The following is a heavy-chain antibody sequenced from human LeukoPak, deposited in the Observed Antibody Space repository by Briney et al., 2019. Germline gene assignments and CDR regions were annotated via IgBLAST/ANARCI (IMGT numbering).Heavy chain of an antibody. V-gene: IGHV1-2*02. Sequence: GASVKVSCKASGYTFTTYGFSWVRQAPGQGLEWMGWINPNSGGTNYAQKFQGRVTMTRDTSISTAYMELSRLRSDDTAVYYCARDNSSTSSLSLDYWGQGTLVTVSS. CDR2: INPNSGGT. D-gene: IGHD2-2*01. CDR3: ARDNSSTSSLSLDY. CDR1: GYTFTTYG. J-gene: IGHJ4*02.